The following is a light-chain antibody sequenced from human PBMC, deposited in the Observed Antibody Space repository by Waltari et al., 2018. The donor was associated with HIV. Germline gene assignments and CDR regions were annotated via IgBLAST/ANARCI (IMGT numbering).Light chain of an antibody. CDR2: DNN. CDR3: GTWDSSLSAV. V-gene: IGLV1-51*01. J-gene: IGLJ3*02. CDR1: SSNIGNNY. Sequence: QSVLTQPPSVSAAPGQRVTISCSGSSSNIGNNYVSWYQHLPGAAPKLLIYDNNNRPSWIPDRFAGSKSGTSATLVITGLQTGDEADYYCGTWDSSLSAVFGGGTKLTVL.